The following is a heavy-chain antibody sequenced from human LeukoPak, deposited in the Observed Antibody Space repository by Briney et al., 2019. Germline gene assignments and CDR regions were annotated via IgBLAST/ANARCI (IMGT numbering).Heavy chain of an antibody. CDR2: IRSKAYGGTT. Sequence: GGSLRLSCTAPGFTFGDYAMSWVRQAPGKGPEWVGFIRSKAYGGTTEYAASVKGRFTISREDSNSVAYVQMNSLKTEDTAVYYCTARRGGSRLDYWGQGTLVTVSS. V-gene: IGHV3-49*04. J-gene: IGHJ4*02. CDR3: TARRGGSRLDY. D-gene: IGHD1-26*01. CDR1: GFTFGDYA.